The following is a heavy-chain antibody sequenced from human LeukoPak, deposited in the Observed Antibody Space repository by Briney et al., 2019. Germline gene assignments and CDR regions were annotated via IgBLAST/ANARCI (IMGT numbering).Heavy chain of an antibody. V-gene: IGHV3-23*01. CDR2: ISGRGSGGPT. J-gene: IGHJ4*02. Sequence: GGSLRLSCAASGFTFSCSAMSWVRQAPGKGLEWVANISGRGSGGPTYYADSVKGRFTISRDSSKNTLYLQMNSLRAEDTAVYYCAKSGYNRFDYWGQGTLVTVSS. CDR3: AKSGYNRFDY. CDR1: GFTFSCSA. D-gene: IGHD5-24*01.